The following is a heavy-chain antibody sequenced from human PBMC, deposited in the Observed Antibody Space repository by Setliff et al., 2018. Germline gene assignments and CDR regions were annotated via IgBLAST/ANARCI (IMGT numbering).Heavy chain of an antibody. D-gene: IGHD2-15*01. CDR2: ISYDGTIT. Sequence: PGGSLRLSCAASGFLYSNNAFHWVRQTPGKGLEWVAVISYDGTITHYVDSVKGRFSISRGNSQNTLYLQMNSLSPEDTALYYCASSSGGNYEAYFDYWGQGTLVTVS. CDR3: ASSSGGNYEAYFDY. CDR1: GFLYSNNA. V-gene: IGHV3-30*04. J-gene: IGHJ4*02.